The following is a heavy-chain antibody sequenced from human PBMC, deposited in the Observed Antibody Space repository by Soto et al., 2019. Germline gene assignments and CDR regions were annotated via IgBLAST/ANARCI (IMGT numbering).Heavy chain of an antibody. CDR1: GGSISGYY. Sequence: PSETLSLSCTVSGGSISGYYWSWIRQPPGKGLEWIGYMYNTGSTVYNPSFKSRVTISVDTSKNQFSLKLNSVTAADTAVYYCARDLWGYCGTDXYPLDVWGQGTTVTVS. V-gene: IGHV4-59*01. J-gene: IGHJ6*02. CDR3: ARDLWGYCGTDXYPLDV. D-gene: IGHD2-21*02. CDR2: MYNTGST.